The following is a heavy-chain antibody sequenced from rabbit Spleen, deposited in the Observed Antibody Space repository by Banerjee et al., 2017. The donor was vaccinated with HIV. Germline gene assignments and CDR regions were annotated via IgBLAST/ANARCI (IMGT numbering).Heavy chain of an antibody. D-gene: IGHD4-1*01. CDR3: ARSVDVSCSWGLAL. V-gene: IGHV1S40*01. Sequence: QSLEESGGGLVKPGASLTLTCKASGFSFSSSDYICWVRQAPGKGLEWIGCIYVGSSGSTYYASWAKGRFTISKTSSTTVTLQMTSLTAADTATYFCARSVDVSCSWGLALWGPGTLVTVS. CDR1: GFSFSSSDY. J-gene: IGHJ4*01. CDR2: IYVGSSGST.